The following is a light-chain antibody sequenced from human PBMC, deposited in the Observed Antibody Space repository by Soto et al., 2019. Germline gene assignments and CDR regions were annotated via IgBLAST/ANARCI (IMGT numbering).Light chain of an antibody. CDR1: QGISTY. CDR3: QQYNSYLLT. J-gene: IGKJ4*01. Sequence: DIQLTQSPSLLSASVGDRVTITCRASQGISTYLAWYQQTSGKAPKLLISAASTLQRGVPSRFGGSGSGTQFTLTISSLQPDDFATYYCQQYNSYLLTFGGGTKVEIK. V-gene: IGKV1-9*01. CDR2: AAS.